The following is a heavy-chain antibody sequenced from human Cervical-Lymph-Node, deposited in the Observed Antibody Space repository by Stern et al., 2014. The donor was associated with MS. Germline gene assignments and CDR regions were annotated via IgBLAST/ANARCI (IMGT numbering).Heavy chain of an antibody. CDR1: GFSLSGYW. CDR2: IKQDGSEK. CDR3: ARDRGGWSLYGMDV. D-gene: IGHD6-19*01. J-gene: IGHJ6*02. Sequence: EVQLVESGGGLVQPGGSLRLSCAASGFSLSGYWMSWVRQAPGEGLEGVAQIKQDGSEKYYVDSVKGRFTISRDNAKNSLYLQMNSLRVEDTAVYYCARDRGGWSLYGMDVWGQGTTVTVFS. V-gene: IGHV3-7*01.